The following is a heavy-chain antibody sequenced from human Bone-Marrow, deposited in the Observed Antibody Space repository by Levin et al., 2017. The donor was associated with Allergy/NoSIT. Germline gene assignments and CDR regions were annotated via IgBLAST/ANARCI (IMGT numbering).Heavy chain of an antibody. Sequence: RAGGSLRLSCAASGFDFSAYYMSWIRQAPGKGLEWISLISGSLTYTNYADSVKGRFTISRDNAKNTLYLQLNTLRAEDTAVYYCARDLGDGCLDYWGQGTLVTVSS. D-gene: IGHD3-16*01. V-gene: IGHV3-11*05. CDR3: ARDLGDGCLDY. CDR2: ISGSLTYT. J-gene: IGHJ4*02. CDR1: GFDFSAYY.